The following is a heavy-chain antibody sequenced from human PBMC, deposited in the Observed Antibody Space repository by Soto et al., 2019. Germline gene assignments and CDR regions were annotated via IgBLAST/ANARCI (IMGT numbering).Heavy chain of an antibody. CDR1: GFTFADYA. D-gene: IGHD6-13*01. CDR3: VKDESINWSSGHFLH. CDR2: INWNSGSI. V-gene: IGHV3-9*01. J-gene: IGHJ1*01. Sequence: EVQLVESGGGLVQPGRSLRLSCAASGFTFADYAMHWVRQVTGKGLEWVQGINWNSGSIGYGDSVKGRFAISRDNAKNSLHLQMNSLSAEDTAFYYCVKDESINWSSGHFLHWGQGTLVTVSS.